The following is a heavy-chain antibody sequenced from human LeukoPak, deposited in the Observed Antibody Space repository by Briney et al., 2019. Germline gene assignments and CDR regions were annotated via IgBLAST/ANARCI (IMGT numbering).Heavy chain of an antibody. Sequence: GGSLRLSCAASGFTFNSYELNWVRQAPGKGLEWLSYITGSGSTTHYADSVKGRFTISRDNAKNSVCLQMNSLRAEDTAVYYCAKGFSGWFQFDYWGQGTLVTVSS. CDR3: AKGFSGWFQFDY. CDR2: ITGSGSTT. D-gene: IGHD6-19*01. CDR1: GFTFNSYE. J-gene: IGHJ4*02. V-gene: IGHV3-48*03.